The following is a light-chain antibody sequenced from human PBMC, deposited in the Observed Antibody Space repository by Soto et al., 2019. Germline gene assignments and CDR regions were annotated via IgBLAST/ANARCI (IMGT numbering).Light chain of an antibody. J-gene: IGKJ4*01. CDR1: QGVSN. V-gene: IGKV3-15*01. CDR2: GAS. Sequence: EVVVPQSPPTLLVSSGEKATLFCRANQGVSNLAWYQQKPGQAPRLLLDGASTRVTGIPARFSGSGSGTEFTLTISSLPSEDFAVYYCQQYNDLVTFGGGTKVDIK. CDR3: QQYNDLVT.